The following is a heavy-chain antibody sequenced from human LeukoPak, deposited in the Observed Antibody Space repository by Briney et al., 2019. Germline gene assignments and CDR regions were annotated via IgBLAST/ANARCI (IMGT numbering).Heavy chain of an antibody. CDR1: GFTFSSYS. J-gene: IGHJ6*01. CDR3: ARGAYDILTGYYYYGMDV. Sequence: GGTLRLSCAASGFTFSSYSMNWVRQAPGKGLEWVSSISSSSSYIYYADSVKGRFTISRDNAKNSLYLQMNSLRAEDTAVYYCARGAYDILTGYYYYGMDVWGQGTTVTVCS. CDR2: ISSSSSYI. V-gene: IGHV3-21*01. D-gene: IGHD3-9*01.